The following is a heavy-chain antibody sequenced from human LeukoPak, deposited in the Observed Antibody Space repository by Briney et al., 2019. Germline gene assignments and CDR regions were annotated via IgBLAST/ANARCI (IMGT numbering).Heavy chain of an antibody. CDR2: INHSGST. V-gene: IGHV4-34*01. D-gene: IGHD5-18*01. CDR3: ARGRRYRVFDH. CDR1: GGSFSGYY. Sequence: SETLSLTCAVYGGSFSGYYWSWIRQPPGKGLEWIGEINHSGSTNYNPSLKSRVTISVDTSKNQFSLKLSSVTAADTAVYYCARGRRYRVFDHWGQGTLVTVSS. J-gene: IGHJ4*02.